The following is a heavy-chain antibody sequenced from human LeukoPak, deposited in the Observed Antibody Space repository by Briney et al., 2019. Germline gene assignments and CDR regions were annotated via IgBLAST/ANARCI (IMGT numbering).Heavy chain of an antibody. J-gene: IGHJ5*02. CDR1: GGSISPYC. D-gene: IGHD2-2*01. Sequence: SETLSFNCIVSGGSISPYCWSWIRQPAGKGLEWIGRIYTSGSTNYNPSLKSRVTMSVDTSKNQFSLKLSSVTAADTAVYYCARGGLGYCSSTRCPNWFDPWGQGTLVTVSS. CDR2: IYTSGST. V-gene: IGHV4-4*07. CDR3: ARGGLGYCSSTRCPNWFDP.